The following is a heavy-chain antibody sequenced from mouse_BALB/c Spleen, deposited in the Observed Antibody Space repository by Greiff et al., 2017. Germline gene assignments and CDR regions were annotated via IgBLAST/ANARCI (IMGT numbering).Heavy chain of an antibody. CDR3: ARYTYYGSRYWYFDV. Sequence: VQLKQSGPSLVKPSQTLSLTCSVTGDSITSGYWNWIRKFPGNKLEYMGYISYSGSTYYNPSLKSRISITRDTSKNQYYLQLNSVTTEDTATYYCARYTYYGSRYWYFDVWGAGTTVTVSS. CDR1: GDSITSGY. CDR2: ISYSGST. V-gene: IGHV3-8*02. D-gene: IGHD1-1*01. J-gene: IGHJ1*01.